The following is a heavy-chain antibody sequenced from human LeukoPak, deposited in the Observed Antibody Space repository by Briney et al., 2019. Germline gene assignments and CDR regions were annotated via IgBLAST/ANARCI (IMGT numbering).Heavy chain of an antibody. CDR2: ISGSSSTI. Sequence: PGGSLRLSCAASGFTFSSYSLNLVRQAPGKGLEWVSYISGSSSTIYYADSVKGRFTISRDNAKNSLYLQMNSLRAEDTAVYYCARGALYSGSYGGPFDYWGQGTLVTVSS. CDR1: GFTFSSYS. V-gene: IGHV3-48*04. CDR3: ARGALYSGSYGGPFDY. J-gene: IGHJ4*02. D-gene: IGHD1-26*01.